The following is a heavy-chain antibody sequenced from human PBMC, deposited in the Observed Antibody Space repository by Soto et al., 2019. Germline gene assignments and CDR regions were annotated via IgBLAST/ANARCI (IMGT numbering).Heavy chain of an antibody. CDR1: ADSLANNRW. CDR3: AKRYSGYDDAFDI. Sequence: SETLSLTCAVFADSLANNRWWSWVRQSPGKGLEWIGEVTRSGRTNYNPSLKSRVTISVDTSKNQFSLKLSSVTAADTAVYYCAKRYSGYDDAFDIWGQGTTVTVS. J-gene: IGHJ3*02. CDR2: VTRSGRT. V-gene: IGHV4-4*02. D-gene: IGHD5-12*01.